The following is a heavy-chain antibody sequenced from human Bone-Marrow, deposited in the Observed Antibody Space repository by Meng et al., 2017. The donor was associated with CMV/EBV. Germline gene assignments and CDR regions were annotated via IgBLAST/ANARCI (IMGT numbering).Heavy chain of an antibody. V-gene: IGHV3-23*01. CDR3: TTDLRYSSSWFPYYYGMDV. Sequence: GGSLRLSCAASGFTFSSYAMSWVRQAPGKGLEWVSAISGSGGSTYYADSVKGRFTISRDNSKNTLYLQMNSLKTEDTAVYYCTTDLRYSSSWFPYYYGMDVWGQGTTVTVSS. CDR2: ISGSGGST. D-gene: IGHD6-13*01. CDR1: GFTFSSYA. J-gene: IGHJ6*02.